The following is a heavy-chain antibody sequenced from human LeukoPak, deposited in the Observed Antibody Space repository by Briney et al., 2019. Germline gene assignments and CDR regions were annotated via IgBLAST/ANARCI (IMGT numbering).Heavy chain of an antibody. CDR1: GGSISSSSYY. D-gene: IGHD7-27*01. V-gene: IGHV4-39*01. J-gene: IGHJ6*03. Sequence: SETLSLTCTVSGGSISSSSYYWGWIRQPPGKGLDWIGSIYYSGSTYYNPSLKSRVTISVDTSKNQFSLKLSSVTAADTAVYYCARHSFTYARTGNYYYMDVWGKGTTVTVSS. CDR2: IYYSGST. CDR3: ARHSFTYARTGNYYYMDV.